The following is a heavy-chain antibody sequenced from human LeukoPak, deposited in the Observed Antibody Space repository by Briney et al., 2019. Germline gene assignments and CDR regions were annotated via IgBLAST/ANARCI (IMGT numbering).Heavy chain of an antibody. J-gene: IGHJ5*01. CDR1: GYSFTSYW. V-gene: IGHV5-51*01. D-gene: IGHD3-3*01. CDR3: ARGTTVFGEFDP. Sequence: GESLKISCKGSGYSFTSYWIAWVRQVPGRGLEWMGIVCPRDSDIRYSPSFQGQVTFSADRSTTTAYLQWSSLKASDTAIYYCARGTTVFGEFDPWGQGTLVTVSS. CDR2: VCPRDSDI.